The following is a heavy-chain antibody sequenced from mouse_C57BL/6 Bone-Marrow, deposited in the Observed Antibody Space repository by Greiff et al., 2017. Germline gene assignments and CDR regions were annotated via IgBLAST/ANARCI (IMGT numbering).Heavy chain of an antibody. V-gene: IGHV1-19*01. D-gene: IGHD3-2*02. Sequence: EVQLQQSGPVLVKPGASVKMSCKASGYTFTDYYMNWVKQSHGKSLEWIGVINPYNGGTSYNQKFKGKATLTVDKSSSTAYMELNSLTSEDSAVYYCARYGQLRLLFAYWGQGTLVTVSA. J-gene: IGHJ3*01. CDR2: INPYNGGT. CDR1: GYTFTDYY. CDR3: ARYGQLRLLFAY.